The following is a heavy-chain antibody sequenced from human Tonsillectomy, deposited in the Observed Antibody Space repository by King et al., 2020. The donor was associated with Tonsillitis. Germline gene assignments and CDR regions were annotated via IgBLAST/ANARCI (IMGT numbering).Heavy chain of an antibody. CDR3: ARDCGDSSGYYTLDAFDI. CDR2: ISAYNGNT. Sequence: QLVQSGAEVKKPGASVKVSCKASGYTFTSYGTSWVRQAPGQGLEWMGWISAYNGNTNYAQKLQGRVTMTTDTSTSTAYMELRSLRSDDTAVYYCARDCGDSSGYYTLDAFDIWGQGTMVTVSS. J-gene: IGHJ3*02. D-gene: IGHD3-22*01. V-gene: IGHV1-18*04. CDR1: GYTFTSYG.